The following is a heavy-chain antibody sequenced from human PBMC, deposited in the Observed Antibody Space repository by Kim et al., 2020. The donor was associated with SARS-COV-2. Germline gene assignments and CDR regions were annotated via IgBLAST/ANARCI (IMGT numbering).Heavy chain of an antibody. J-gene: IGHJ4*02. CDR2: RSGITI. Sequence: RSGITIYYADSVKGRFTISRDNAKNPMYLQMNSLRAEDTAVYYCASLIIGYWGQGTLVTVSS. CDR3: ASLIIGY. V-gene: IGHV3-48*03.